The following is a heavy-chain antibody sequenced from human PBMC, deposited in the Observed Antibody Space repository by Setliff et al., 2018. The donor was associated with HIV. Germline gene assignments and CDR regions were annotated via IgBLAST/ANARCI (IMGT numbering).Heavy chain of an antibody. CDR3: ARVYYFDSSGYYQRGDVFDI. CDR1: GGSVSNYY. CDR2: INTSGST. V-gene: IGHV4-4*07. Sequence: PSETLSLTCTVSGGSVSNYYWTWIRQSAGKGLEWIGHINTSGSTKYNPSLKSRLTMSVDSSGNQFSLTLTSVTAADTAMYHCARVYYFDSSGYYQRGDVFDIWGQGTMVTVSS. J-gene: IGHJ3*02. D-gene: IGHD3-22*01.